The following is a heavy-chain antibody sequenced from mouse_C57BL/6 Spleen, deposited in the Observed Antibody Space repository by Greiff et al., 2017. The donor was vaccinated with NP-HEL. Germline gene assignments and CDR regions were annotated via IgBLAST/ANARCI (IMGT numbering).Heavy chain of an antibody. Sequence: EVQLQQSGPELVKPGASVKIPCKASGYTFTDYNMDWVKQSPGKSLEWIGDINPNNGGTIYNQKFKGKATLTVDKSSSTAYMERRSLTSEDTAVYYWAREGLYYGSSGYFDVWGTGTTVTVAS. V-gene: IGHV1-18*01. CDR1: GYTFTDYN. CDR3: AREGLYYGSSGYFDV. D-gene: IGHD1-1*01. J-gene: IGHJ1*03. CDR2: INPNNGGT.